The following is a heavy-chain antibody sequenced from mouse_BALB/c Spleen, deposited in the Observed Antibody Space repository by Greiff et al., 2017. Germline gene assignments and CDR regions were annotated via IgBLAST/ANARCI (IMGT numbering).Heavy chain of an antibody. CDR2: ISSGSSTI. V-gene: IGHV5-17*02. CDR1: GFTFSSFG. D-gene: IGHD2-14*01. Sequence: EVMLVESGGGLVQPGGSRKLSCAASGFTFSSFGMHWVRQAPEKGLEWVAYISSGSSTIYYADTVKGRFTISRDNPKNTLFLQMTSLRSEDTAMYYCARGVRQSWFAYWGQGTLVTVSA. J-gene: IGHJ3*01. CDR3: ARGVRQSWFAY.